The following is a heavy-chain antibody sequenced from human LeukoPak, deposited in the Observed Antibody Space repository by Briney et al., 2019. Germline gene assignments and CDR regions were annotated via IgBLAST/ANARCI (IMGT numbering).Heavy chain of an antibody. J-gene: IGHJ4*02. CDR1: GFTFSSYG. Sequence: RSGGSLRLSCAASGFTFSSYGKHWARQAPGKGLEWVAVIWYDGSNKYYADSVKGRFTISRDNSKNTLYLQMNSLRAEDTAVYYCARDHQGGYDSFDYWGQGTLVTVSS. V-gene: IGHV3-33*01. CDR3: ARDHQGGYDSFDY. CDR2: IWYDGSNK. D-gene: IGHD5-12*01.